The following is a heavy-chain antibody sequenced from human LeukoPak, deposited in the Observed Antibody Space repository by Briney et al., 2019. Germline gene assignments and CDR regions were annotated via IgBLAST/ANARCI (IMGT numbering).Heavy chain of an antibody. CDR1: GASISSYY. V-gene: IGHV4-4*07. CDR2: IYTSGST. J-gene: IGHJ5*02. CDR3: TRDTGTTGEVKFDP. Sequence: SETLSLTCTVSGASISSYYWSWIRQPAGKGLEWIGRIYTSGSTTYNPSLKSRVTMSVDTSKSQFSLNLMSVTAADTAVYYCTRDTGTTGEVKFDPWGQGTLVTVSS. D-gene: IGHD4-17*01.